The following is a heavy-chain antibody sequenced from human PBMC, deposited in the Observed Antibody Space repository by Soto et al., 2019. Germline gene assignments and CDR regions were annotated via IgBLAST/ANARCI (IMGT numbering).Heavy chain of an antibody. CDR2: INHSGST. CDR3: ARKGSSGYYSTLFDY. Sequence: SETLSLTCAVYGGSFSGYYWSWIRQPPGKGLEWIGEINHSGSTNYNPSLKSRVTISVDTSKNQFSLKLSSVTAADTAVYYCARKGSSGYYSTLFDYWGQGTLVTVSS. CDR1: GGSFSGYY. J-gene: IGHJ4*02. D-gene: IGHD3-22*01. V-gene: IGHV4-34*01.